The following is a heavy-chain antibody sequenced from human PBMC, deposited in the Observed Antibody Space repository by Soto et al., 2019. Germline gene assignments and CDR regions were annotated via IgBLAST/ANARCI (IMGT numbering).Heavy chain of an antibody. J-gene: IGHJ6*02. CDR1: GYIFVNYG. D-gene: IGHD3-16*01. Sequence: QVQRVQSGDEVRKPGSSVKVSCKASGYIFVNYGIAWVRQAPGQGLEWMGWISPYSGNTPYASKVRGRLTMTTYTSTITAYMDLGSLTSDGTAVYYCAMMDNYVTPAPQDVWGQGTTVTVSS. V-gene: IGHV1-18*01. CDR3: AMMDNYVTPAPQDV. CDR2: ISPYSGNT.